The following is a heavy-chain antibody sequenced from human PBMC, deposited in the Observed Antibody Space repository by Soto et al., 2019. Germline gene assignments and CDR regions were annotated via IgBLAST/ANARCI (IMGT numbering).Heavy chain of an antibody. Sequence: SETLSLTCTVSGGSISSSSYYWGWIRQPPGKGLEWIGSIYYSGSTYYNPSLKSRVTISVDTSKNQFSLKLSSVTAADTAVYYCASGSSYYYYYGMDVWGQGTTVTVSS. V-gene: IGHV4-39*01. CDR1: GGSISSSSYY. D-gene: IGHD1-26*01. CDR2: IYYSGST. CDR3: ASGSSYYYYYGMDV. J-gene: IGHJ6*02.